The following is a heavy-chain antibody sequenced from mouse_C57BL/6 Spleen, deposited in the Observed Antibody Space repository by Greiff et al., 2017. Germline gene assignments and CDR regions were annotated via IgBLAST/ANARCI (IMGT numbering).Heavy chain of an antibody. J-gene: IGHJ2*01. CDR1: GYTFTGYW. Sequence: VQRVESGAELMKPGASVKLSCKASGYTFTGYWIEWVKQRPGHGLEWIGEILPGSGSTNYNEKFKSKATLTADTSSNTAYMQLSSLTTEDSAIYYCARFSYSGSSPFDYWGQGTTLTVSS. CDR2: ILPGSGST. D-gene: IGHD1-1*01. V-gene: IGHV1-9*01. CDR3: ARFSYSGSSPFDY.